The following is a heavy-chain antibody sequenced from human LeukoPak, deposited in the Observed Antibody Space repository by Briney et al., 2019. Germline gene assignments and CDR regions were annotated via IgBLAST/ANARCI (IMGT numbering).Heavy chain of an antibody. CDR1: GYTFTNFD. D-gene: IGHD1-26*01. V-gene: IGHV1-2*06. J-gene: IGHJ3*02. CDR3: ARAAVVGATHAFDI. Sequence: GASMKVSCKASGYTFTNFDINWVRQAPGQGLEWMGRMSPNSGGTNYAQKFQGRVTMTRDTSISTAYMELSRLRSDDTAVYYCARAAVVGATHAFDIWGQGTMVTVSS. CDR2: MSPNSGGT.